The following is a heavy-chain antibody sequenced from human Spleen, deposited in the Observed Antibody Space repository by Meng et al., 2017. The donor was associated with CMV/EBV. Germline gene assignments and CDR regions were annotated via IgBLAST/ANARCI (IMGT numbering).Heavy chain of an antibody. D-gene: IGHD2-2*01. CDR1: GFHFNNYD. CDR3: AKDLAYGRYQLLTGGMDV. CDR2: IHYTGDER. V-gene: IGHV3-30*02. J-gene: IGHJ6*02. Sequence: GGSLRLSCVASGFHFNNYDMHWVRQAPGKGLEWVTFIHYTGDERSYVDSVKGRFTISRDNSKNTVYLQMNSLRIEDTAVYYCAKDLAYGRYQLLTGGMDVWGQGTTVTVSS.